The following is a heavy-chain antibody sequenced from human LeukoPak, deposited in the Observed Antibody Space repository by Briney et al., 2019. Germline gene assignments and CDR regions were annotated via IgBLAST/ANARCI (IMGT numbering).Heavy chain of an antibody. Sequence: ASVKVSCKASGYTFTTYGISWVRQAPGQGLEWMGWISGHNGNTKYAQKLQGRVTMTTDTSTTTAYMDLRSLRSDDTAVYYCARDHVPRGDEYNYYEYWGEGTLVTVSS. CDR1: GYTFTTYG. CDR2: ISGHNGNT. V-gene: IGHV1-18*01. J-gene: IGHJ4*02. D-gene: IGHD1-1*01. CDR3: ARDHVPRGDEYNYYEY.